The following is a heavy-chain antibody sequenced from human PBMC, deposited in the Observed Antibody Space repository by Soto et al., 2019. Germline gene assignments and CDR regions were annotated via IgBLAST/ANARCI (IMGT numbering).Heavy chain of an antibody. J-gene: IGHJ3*02. Sequence: GGSLRLSCAASGFTFDDYAMHWVRQAPGKGLEWVSGISWNSGSIGYADSVKGRFTISRDNAKNSLYLQMNSLRAEDTALYYCAKDIFGYYRSSGAFDIWGQGTMVTVSS. CDR3: AKDIFGYYRSSGAFDI. CDR1: GFTFDDYA. D-gene: IGHD3-22*01. CDR2: ISWNSGSI. V-gene: IGHV3-9*01.